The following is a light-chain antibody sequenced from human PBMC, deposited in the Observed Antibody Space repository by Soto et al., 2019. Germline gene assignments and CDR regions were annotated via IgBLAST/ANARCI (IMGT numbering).Light chain of an antibody. CDR2: DTS. Sequence: DIQMTQSPSTLSASVGNRVTITCRASQSISGWLAWYQQAPGKAPKLLIYDTSVLESGVPSRFSGSGSGTEFTLTISSLQPDDFATYYCQQYNTYPWTFGQGTKVEIK. CDR1: QSISGW. V-gene: IGKV1-5*01. CDR3: QQYNTYPWT. J-gene: IGKJ1*01.